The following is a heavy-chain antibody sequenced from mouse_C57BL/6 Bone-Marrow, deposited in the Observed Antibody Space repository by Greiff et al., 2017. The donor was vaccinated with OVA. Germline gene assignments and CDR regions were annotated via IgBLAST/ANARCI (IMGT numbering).Heavy chain of an antibody. J-gene: IGHJ1*03. D-gene: IGHD1-1*01. V-gene: IGHV1-15*01. CDR1: GYTFTDYE. CDR2: IDPETGGT. Sequence: VQLQQSGAELVRPGASVTLSCKASGYTFTDYEMHWVKQTPVHGLEWIGAIDPETGGTAYNQKFKGKAILTADKSSSTAYMELRSLTSEDSAVYYCTSPRITTVVAPRWYFDVWGTGTTVTVSS. CDR3: TSPRITTVVAPRWYFDV.